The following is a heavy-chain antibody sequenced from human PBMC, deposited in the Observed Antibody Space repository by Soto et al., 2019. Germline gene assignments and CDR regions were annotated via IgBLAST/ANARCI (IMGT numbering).Heavy chain of an antibody. V-gene: IGHV1-69*06. CDR3: ARARIRYYYYYGMDV. CDR2: IIPIFGTA. Sequence: ASVKVSCKASGGTFSSYAISWVRQAPGQGLEWMGGIIPIFGTANYAQKLQGRVTITADKSTSTAYMELSSLRSEDTAVYYCARARIRYYYYYGMDVWGQGTTVTVSS. D-gene: IGHD4-17*01. CDR1: GGTFSSYA. J-gene: IGHJ6*02.